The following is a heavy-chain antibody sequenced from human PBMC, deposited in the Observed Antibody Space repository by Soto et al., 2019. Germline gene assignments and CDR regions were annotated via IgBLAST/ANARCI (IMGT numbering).Heavy chain of an antibody. J-gene: IGHJ6*02. CDR3: ARDPGYFYGMDV. CDR1: GDSVSSTTSA. V-gene: IGHV6-1*01. Sequence: SQTLSLTCAISGDSVSSTTSAWNWIRQSPSRGLEWLGRTYYRSRWYHDYAVSVRSRVIINPDTSNNQFPLHLNSVTPEDTAVYYCARDPGYFYGMDVWGQATTVTVSS. CDR2: TYYRSRWYH.